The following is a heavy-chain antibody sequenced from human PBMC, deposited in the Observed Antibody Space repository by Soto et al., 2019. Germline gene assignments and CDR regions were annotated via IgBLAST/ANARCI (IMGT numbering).Heavy chain of an antibody. CDR2: ISGSGRST. CDR3: AKDQLKEGATFDY. V-gene: IGHV3-23*01. D-gene: IGHD1-26*01. J-gene: IGHJ4*02. CDR1: GFTFSNYA. Sequence: GGSLRLSCAASGFTFSNYAMSWVRQAPGKGLEWVSTISGSGRSTYYADSVKGRFTISRDNSKNTLYLQMNSLRAEDTAVYYCAKDQLKEGATFDYWGQGTLVTVSS.